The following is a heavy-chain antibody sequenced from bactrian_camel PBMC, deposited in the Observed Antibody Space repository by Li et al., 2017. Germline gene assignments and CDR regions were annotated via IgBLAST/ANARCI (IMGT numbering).Heavy chain of an antibody. J-gene: IGHJ4*01. CDR3: ARTQSEYYSGGYYIGGEKY. D-gene: IGHD2*01. CDR2: ISSGGVDT. CDR1: GFSFSSYA. Sequence: VQLVESGGGLVQPGGSLRLSCAASGFSFSSYAMSWVRQVPGKGLEWVSSISSGGVDTYYADSVKGRFAISRDNAKNTVYLQMNSLKSEDTALYYCARTQSEYYSGGYYIGGEKYWGQGTQVTVS. V-gene: IGHV3S40*01.